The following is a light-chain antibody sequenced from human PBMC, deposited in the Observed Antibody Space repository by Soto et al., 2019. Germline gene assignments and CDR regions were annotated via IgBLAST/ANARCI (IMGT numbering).Light chain of an antibody. Sequence: VVTQSPATLSVFPGETATLSCRASQSVSSDLAWYQQRPGQAPRLLIYEASTRATGIPARFRGSGSGTEFRLTISSLQSEDFAPYYCQQYNTWHPKMAFGRGTKV. CDR1: QSVSSD. V-gene: IGKV3-15*01. CDR2: EAS. J-gene: IGKJ1*01. CDR3: QQYNTWHPKMA.